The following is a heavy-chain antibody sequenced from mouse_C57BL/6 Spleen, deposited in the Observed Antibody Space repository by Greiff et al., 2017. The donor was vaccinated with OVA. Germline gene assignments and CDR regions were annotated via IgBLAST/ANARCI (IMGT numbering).Heavy chain of an antibody. J-gene: IGHJ2*01. CDR2: IYPGDGDT. CDR1: GYAFSSYW. CDR3: AREENYYGSSYDL. Sequence: VQLVESGAELVKPGASVKISCKASGYAFSSYWMNWVKQRPGKGLEWIGQIYPGDGDTNYNGKFKGKATLTADKSSSTAYMQLSSLTSEDSAVYFCAREENYYGSSYDLWGKGTTLTVSS. D-gene: IGHD1-1*01. V-gene: IGHV1-80*01.